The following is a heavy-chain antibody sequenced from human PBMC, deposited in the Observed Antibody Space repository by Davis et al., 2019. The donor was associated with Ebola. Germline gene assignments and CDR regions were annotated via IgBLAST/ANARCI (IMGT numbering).Heavy chain of an antibody. V-gene: IGHV6-1*01. CDR3: ARGEGQWLFSYFDY. D-gene: IGHD6-19*01. J-gene: IGHJ4*02. Sequence: SQTLSLTCAISGDSVSSQSAIWNWLRQSPSRGLEWLGRAYYRSRWYNDYAVSVKSRITIKPDTSKNQFSLHLNSVTPEDTAVYFCARGEGQWLFSYFDYWGQGTLVTVSS. CDR1: GDSVSSQSAI. CDR2: AYYRSRWYN.